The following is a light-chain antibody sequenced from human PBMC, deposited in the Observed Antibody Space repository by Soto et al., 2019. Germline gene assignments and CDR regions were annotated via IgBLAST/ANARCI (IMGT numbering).Light chain of an antibody. Sequence: EIVLTQSPGILSLSPVERATLSCRASQSVSNDFLAWYQQKPGQAPRLLIYGASTRATDVPDRFSGSGSGADFTLSISRLEPEDFAVYYRQQYGSSPPRTCGQGTKGDIK. CDR2: GAS. CDR3: QQYGSSPPRT. CDR1: QSVSNDF. V-gene: IGKV3-20*01. J-gene: IGKJ1*01.